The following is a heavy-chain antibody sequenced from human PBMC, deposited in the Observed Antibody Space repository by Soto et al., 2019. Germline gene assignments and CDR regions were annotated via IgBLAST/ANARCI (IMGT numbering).Heavy chain of an antibody. CDR1: VGSIKVGGYY. CDR2: IYYSGTT. D-gene: IGHD5-12*01. J-gene: IGHJ4*02. V-gene: IGHV4-39*01. CDR3: ARLAYSHYST. Sequence: SETLSLTCTVSVGSIKVGGYYWGWILQPPGKGLEWVATIYYSGTTYYNPSLKSRLTISLDTSRNQFSLDLTSVTAADTAVYYCARLAYSHYSTWGQGTLVTVSS.